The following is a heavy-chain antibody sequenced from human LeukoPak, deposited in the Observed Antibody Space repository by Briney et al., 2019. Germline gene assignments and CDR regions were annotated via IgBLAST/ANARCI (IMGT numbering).Heavy chain of an antibody. CDR2: INQNGREK. CDR3: ARDSIGGEQLLDALDP. J-gene: IGHJ5*02. Sequence: PGGSLRLSCGVWGFTLNKFWVHGVPHARGKGVEGVANINQNGREKFYVDSVKGRFTISRDNARNSLYLQMNRLRAEDTTVYYCARDSIGGEQLLDALDPWGQGSLVTVSS. V-gene: IGHV3-7*05. CDR1: GFTLNKFW. D-gene: IGHD3-22*01.